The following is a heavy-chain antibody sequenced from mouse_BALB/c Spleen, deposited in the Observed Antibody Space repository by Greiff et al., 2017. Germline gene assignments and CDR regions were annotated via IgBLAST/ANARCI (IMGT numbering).Heavy chain of an antibody. D-gene: IGHD1-1*01. CDR1: GYSFTGYT. J-gene: IGHJ1*01. Sequence: LVEPGASMKISCKASGYSFTGYTMNWVKQSHGKNLEWIGLINPYNGGTSYNQKFKGKATLTVDKSSSTAYMELLSLTSEDSAVYYCARRVTTVVEGGYFDVWGAGTTVTVSS. CDR2: INPYNGGT. V-gene: IGHV1-26*01. CDR3: ARRVTTVVEGGYFDV.